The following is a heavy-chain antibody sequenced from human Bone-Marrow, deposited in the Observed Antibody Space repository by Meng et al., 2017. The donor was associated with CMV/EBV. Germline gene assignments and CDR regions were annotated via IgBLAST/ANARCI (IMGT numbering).Heavy chain of an antibody. CDR1: GFTFSSYG. V-gene: IGHV3-30*02. D-gene: IGHD3-3*01. CDR3: ARGKRLRFWRSAEVGSYLDV. J-gene: IGHJ6*02. CDR2: IRYDGSNK. Sequence: GGSLRLSCAASGFTFSSYGMHWVRQAPGKGLEWVAFIRYDGSNKYYADSVKGRFTISRDNSKNTLYLQMNSLRAEDTAVYYCARGKRLRFWRSAEVGSYLDVWGQGTTVTVSS.